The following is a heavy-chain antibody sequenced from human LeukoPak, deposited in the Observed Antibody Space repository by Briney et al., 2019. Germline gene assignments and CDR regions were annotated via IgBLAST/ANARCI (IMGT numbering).Heavy chain of an antibody. Sequence: PGGSLRLSCAASGFTFSSYEMNWVRQAPGKGLEWVSYISSSGSTIYYADSVKGRFTISRDNAKNSLYLQMNSLRAEDTAVYYCARVIDWLGSAFDIWGQGTMVTVSS. CDR3: ARVIDWLGSAFDI. D-gene: IGHD3-9*01. J-gene: IGHJ3*02. CDR2: ISSSGSTI. V-gene: IGHV3-48*03. CDR1: GFTFSSYE.